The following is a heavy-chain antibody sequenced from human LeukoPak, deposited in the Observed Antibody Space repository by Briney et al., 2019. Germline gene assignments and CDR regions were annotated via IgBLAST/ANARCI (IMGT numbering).Heavy chain of an antibody. V-gene: IGHV4-59*01. CDR3: ARVTATTGIRYFDY. J-gene: IGHJ4*02. CDR2: IYYSGSA. CDR1: GSSISNYY. D-gene: IGHD6-13*01. Sequence: SETLSLTCTVSGSSISNYYWSWIRQPPGKGLEWIGYIYYSGSANHNPSLKSRVTISVDTSKNQFSLKLSSVTAAVTAVYYCARVTATTGIRYFDYWGQGTLVTVSS.